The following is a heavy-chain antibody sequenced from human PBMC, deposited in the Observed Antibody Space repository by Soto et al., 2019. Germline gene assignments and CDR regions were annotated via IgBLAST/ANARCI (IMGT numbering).Heavy chain of an antibody. J-gene: IGHJ4*02. V-gene: IGHV4-31*03. Sequence: QVQLQESGPGLVKPSQTLSLTCTVSSGSISSSGFYWSWIRQHPGKGLEWIGYSYYSGSTYYNPSLKSRVTISVDTSKNQFSLKLSSVTAADTAVYYCARSAAGTWVYFDFWGQGTLVTVSS. D-gene: IGHD6-13*01. CDR2: SYYSGST. CDR3: ARSAAGTWVYFDF. CDR1: SGSISSSGFY.